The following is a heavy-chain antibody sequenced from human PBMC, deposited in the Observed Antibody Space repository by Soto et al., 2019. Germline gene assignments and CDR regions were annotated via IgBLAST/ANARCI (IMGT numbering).Heavy chain of an antibody. CDR3: ARGNRGGSGYPRLYYFDY. V-gene: IGHV1-69*01. D-gene: IGHD3-10*01. CDR1: GGTFSSYA. Sequence: QVQLVQSGAEVKKPGSSVKVSCKASGGTFSSYAISWVRQAPGQGLEWMGGIIPIFGTANYAQKFQGRVTITADESTSTAYMELSSPRSEDTAVYYCARGNRGGSGYPRLYYFDYWGQGTLVTVSS. J-gene: IGHJ4*02. CDR2: IIPIFGTA.